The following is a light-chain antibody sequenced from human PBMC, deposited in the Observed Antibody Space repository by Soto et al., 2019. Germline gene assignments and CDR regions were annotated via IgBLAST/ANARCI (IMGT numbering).Light chain of an antibody. CDR3: PHYCSSSPYT. J-gene: IGKJ2*01. Sequence: EIVLMQSPDILSLSPGERATVSCRASETITNNDFAWYQQKPGQAPRLLLYGASTRPAGNPDRFSGSGSGTDFTLTIDRREHEDFAVYFCPHYCSSSPYTFGKGTKLEIK. CDR2: GAS. V-gene: IGKV3-20*01. CDR1: ETITNND.